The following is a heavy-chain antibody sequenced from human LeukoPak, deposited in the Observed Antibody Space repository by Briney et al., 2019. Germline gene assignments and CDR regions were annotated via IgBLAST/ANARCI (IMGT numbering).Heavy chain of an antibody. J-gene: IGHJ5*02. CDR1: GGTFSSYT. D-gene: IGHD6-13*01. CDR3: ASSIAAAGIGLDP. CDR2: IIPILGIA. V-gene: IGHV1-69*02. Sequence: SVKVSCKASGGTFSSYTISWVRQAPGQGLEWMGRIIPILGIANYAQKFQGRVTITADKSTSTAYMELSSLRSEDTAVYYCASSIAAAGIGLDPWGQGTLVTVSS.